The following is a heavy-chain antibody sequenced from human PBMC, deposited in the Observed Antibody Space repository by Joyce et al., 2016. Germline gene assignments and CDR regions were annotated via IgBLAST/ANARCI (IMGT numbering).Heavy chain of an antibody. J-gene: IGHJ4*02. Sequence: EVQLVQSGAEVKKPGASLKISCKGSGYSFTSYWIGWVRQMPGKGLGLMGSIYPGDSDTRYSPSFQGQVTISADKSISTAYLQWSSLKASDTAMYYCARRESGYSGYDDYWGQGTLVTVSS. CDR3: ARRESGYSGYDDY. V-gene: IGHV5-51*01. CDR2: IYPGDSDT. CDR1: GYSFTSYW. D-gene: IGHD5-12*01.